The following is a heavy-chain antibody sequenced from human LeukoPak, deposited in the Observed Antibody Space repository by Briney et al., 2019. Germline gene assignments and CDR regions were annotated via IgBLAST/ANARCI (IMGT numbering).Heavy chain of an antibody. J-gene: IGHJ5*02. CDR1: GFTFSSYA. Sequence: PGRSLRLSCAASGFTFSSYATHWVRQAPGKGLEWVAVISYDGSNKYYADSVKGRFTISRDNVKNTLYLQMNSLRVEDTAVYYCARDPRNVGLAPWGQGTLVTVSS. D-gene: IGHD2-15*01. V-gene: IGHV3-30-3*01. CDR3: ARDPRNVGLAP. CDR2: ISYDGSNK.